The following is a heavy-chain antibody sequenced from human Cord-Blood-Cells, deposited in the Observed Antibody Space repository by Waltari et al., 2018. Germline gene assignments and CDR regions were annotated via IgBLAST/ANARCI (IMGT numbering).Heavy chain of an antibody. V-gene: IGHV3-21*01. CDR3: ARGSAYCGGDCYSVGYYYYYMDV. CDR1: GVTFSSYR. Sequence: EVQLVESGGGLVTPGGSLRLSCAASGVTFSSYRLNWVRQAPGKGLEWVSSISSSSSYIYYADSVKGGCTISRDNAKNSLYLQMNSLRAEDTAVYYCARGSAYCGGDCYSVGYYYYYMDVWGKGTTVTVSS. D-gene: IGHD2-21*01. CDR2: ISSSSSYI. J-gene: IGHJ6*03.